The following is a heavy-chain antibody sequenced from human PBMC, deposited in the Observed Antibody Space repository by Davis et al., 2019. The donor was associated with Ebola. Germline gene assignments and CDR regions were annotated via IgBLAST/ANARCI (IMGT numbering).Heavy chain of an antibody. D-gene: IGHD2-2*01. J-gene: IGHJ5*02. CDR3: ARASRRYCSSTSCYGRVSWFDP. Sequence: SETLSLTCAVYGGSFSGYYWSWIRQPPGKGLEWIGEINHSGRTNYNPSLKSRVTISVDTSKNQFSLKLSSVTAADTAVYYCARASRRYCSSTSCYGRVSWFDPWGQGTLVTVSS. CDR2: INHSGRT. V-gene: IGHV4-34*01. CDR1: GGSFSGYY.